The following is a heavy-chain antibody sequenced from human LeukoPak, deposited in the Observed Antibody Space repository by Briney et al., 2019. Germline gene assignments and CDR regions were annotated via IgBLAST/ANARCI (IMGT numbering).Heavy chain of an antibody. Sequence: GSSVKVSCKASGGTFSSSAISWVRQAPGQGLEWMGGIIPIFNTANYAQKFQGRVTITADESTSTAYMELSSLRSEDTAVYYCARDFQSRVDDAFDIWGQGTMVTVSS. J-gene: IGHJ3*02. CDR1: GGTFSSSA. CDR3: ARDFQSRVDDAFDI. CDR2: IIPIFNTA. V-gene: IGHV1-69*01. D-gene: IGHD2-15*01.